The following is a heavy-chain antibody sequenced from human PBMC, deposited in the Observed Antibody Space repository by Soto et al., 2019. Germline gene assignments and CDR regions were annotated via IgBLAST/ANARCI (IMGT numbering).Heavy chain of an antibody. V-gene: IGHV4-34*01. CDR1: GGSFSGYY. CDR2: INHSGST. CDR3: ARRRLPRRSYFDY. J-gene: IGHJ4*02. Sequence: QVQLQQWGAGLLKPSETLSLTCAVYGGSFSGYYWSWIRQPPGKGLEWIGEINHSGSTNYNPSLKSRVTISVDTSKNQFSLKLSSVTAADTAVYYFARRRLPRRSYFDYWGQGTLVTVSS.